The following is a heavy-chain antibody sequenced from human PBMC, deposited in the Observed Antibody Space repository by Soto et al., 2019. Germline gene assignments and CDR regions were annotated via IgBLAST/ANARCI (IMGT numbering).Heavy chain of an antibody. V-gene: IGHV3-23*01. CDR1: GFTFSRNA. Sequence: PGVSLRLSWADSGFTFSRNAMSWVRQAPGKGLEWVSATSGSGTSTYYADSVKGRFTISRDNSKNALYLQMNSLRAEDTAVYFCAKVSSSWRHFDYWGQGTLVTVSS. D-gene: IGHD6-13*01. J-gene: IGHJ4*02. CDR3: AKVSSSWRHFDY. CDR2: TSGSGTST.